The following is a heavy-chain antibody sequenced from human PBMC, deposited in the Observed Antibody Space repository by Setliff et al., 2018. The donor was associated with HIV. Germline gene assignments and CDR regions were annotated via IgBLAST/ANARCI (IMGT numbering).Heavy chain of an antibody. CDR2: ISGDGGDT. Sequence: ETLSLTCVASGFTFTTYPMSWVRQAPGKGLEWVSAISGDGGDTAYADSLKGRFTISRDTSKNTLHLHMNSLRAEDTAVYYCARQAHPRGYYGSAGLFDYWGQGTPVTVSS. J-gene: IGHJ4*02. CDR1: GFTFTTYP. CDR3: ARQAHPRGYYGSAGLFDY. V-gene: IGHV3-23*01. D-gene: IGHD3-22*01.